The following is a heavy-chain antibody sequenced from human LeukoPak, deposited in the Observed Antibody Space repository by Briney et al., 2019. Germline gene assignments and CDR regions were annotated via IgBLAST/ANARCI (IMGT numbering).Heavy chain of an antibody. V-gene: IGHV3-23*01. J-gene: IGHJ4*02. Sequence: GGSLRLSCAASGFTFSSYGMSSVRQAPGKGLQWVSGISVSGGTTHYAASVKGRFTISRDNSKHTLYLQMNSLRAEDTALYYCTKGFYDSGSSLSALDHWGQGTLVTVSS. D-gene: IGHD3-10*01. CDR2: ISVSGGTT. CDR3: TKGFYDSGSSLSALDH. CDR1: GFTFSSYG.